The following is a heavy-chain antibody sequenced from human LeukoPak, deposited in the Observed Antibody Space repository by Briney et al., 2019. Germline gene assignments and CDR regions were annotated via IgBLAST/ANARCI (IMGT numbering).Heavy chain of an antibody. CDR3: AQKPPGNPPFDY. CDR2: SGTSGDA. Sequence: GGSLTLSCAASGFTFSSYAMNWVRQAPGKGLEWVSASGTSGDAYYGDSVKGRFIISRDNAKNTVYLQMSSLRVEDTAVYYCAQKPPGNPPFDYWGQGILVTVPS. CDR1: GFTFSSYA. V-gene: IGHV3-23*01. D-gene: IGHD4-23*01. J-gene: IGHJ4*02.